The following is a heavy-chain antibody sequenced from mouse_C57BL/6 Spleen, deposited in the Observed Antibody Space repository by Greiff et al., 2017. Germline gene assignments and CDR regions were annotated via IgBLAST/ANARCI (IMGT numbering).Heavy chain of an antibody. V-gene: IGHV1-61*01. D-gene: IGHD2-1*01. Sequence: QVQLQQPGAELVRPGSSVKLSCKASGYTFTSYWLDWVKQRPGQGLEWIGNIYPSDSETHYNQKFKDKATLTVDKSSSTAYMQLSSLTSEDSAVYYCAKAYGKFHFDVWGTGTTVTVSS. J-gene: IGHJ1*03. CDR2: IYPSDSET. CDR3: AKAYGKFHFDV. CDR1: GYTFTSYW.